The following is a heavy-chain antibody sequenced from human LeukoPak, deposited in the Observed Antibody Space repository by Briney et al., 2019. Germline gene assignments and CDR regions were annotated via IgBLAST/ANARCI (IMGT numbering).Heavy chain of an antibody. CDR3: AKLTLRVAVAGADFDY. V-gene: IGHV3-23*01. Sequence: GGSLRLSCAASGFTFSSYAMSWVRQAPGKGLEWVSTISISDGSTYYADSVKGRFTISRDNSKNTLYLQMNSLRAEDTAVYYCAKLTLRVAVAGADFDYWGQGTLVTVSS. D-gene: IGHD6-19*01. J-gene: IGHJ4*02. CDR1: GFTFSSYA. CDR2: ISISDGST.